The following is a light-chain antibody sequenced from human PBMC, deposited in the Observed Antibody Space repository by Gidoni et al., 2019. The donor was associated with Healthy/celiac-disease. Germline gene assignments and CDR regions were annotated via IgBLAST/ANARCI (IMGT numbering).Light chain of an antibody. CDR2: GAS. V-gene: IGKV3-15*01. CDR3: QQYNNWPPRGT. Sequence: EIVMTPSPATLSVSPGERATLSCRASQSVSSNLAWYQQNPGQAPRLLIYGASTRATGIPARFSGSGSGTEFTLTISSLQSEDFAVYYCQQYNNWPPRGTFGQGTKVEIK. J-gene: IGKJ1*01. CDR1: QSVSSN.